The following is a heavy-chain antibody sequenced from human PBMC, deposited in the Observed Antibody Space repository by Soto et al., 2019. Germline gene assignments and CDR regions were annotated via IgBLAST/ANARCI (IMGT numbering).Heavy chain of an antibody. CDR2: ISDDGNTK. V-gene: IGHV3-30*04. Sequence: GGSLRLSCAASGFTFGNYAMHWVRQAPGKGLEWVPLISDDGNTKYYADSVKGRFTISRDNSKNTLYLQMNSLRADDTAVYYCARGGKGNYYEVWSGYPFTSAMCGWGQGTTVTV. CDR1: GFTFGNYA. CDR3: ARGGKGNYYEVWSGYPFTSAMCG. J-gene: IGHJ6*02. D-gene: IGHD3-3*01.